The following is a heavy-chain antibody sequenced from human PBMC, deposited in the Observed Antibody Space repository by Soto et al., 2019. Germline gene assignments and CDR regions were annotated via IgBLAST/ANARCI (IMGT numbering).Heavy chain of an antibody. Sequence: PEETLSLTCSVSGGSINSSWWSWIRQPAGKGLEWIGRVYSSGTTDYNPSLNSRATMSVETSKNQFSLKLTSVNAADTAVYYCARDIGSYAYAEGYWGQGIQVTV. J-gene: IGHJ4*02. CDR3: ARDIGSYAYAEGY. CDR2: VYSSGTT. D-gene: IGHD2-2*01. CDR1: GGSINSSW. V-gene: IGHV4-4*07.